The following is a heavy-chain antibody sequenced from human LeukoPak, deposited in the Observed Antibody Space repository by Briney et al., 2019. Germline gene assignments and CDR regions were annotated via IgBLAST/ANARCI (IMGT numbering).Heavy chain of an antibody. D-gene: IGHD2-2*02. CDR2: INPNSGGT. Sequence: ASVKVSCKASGYTFTCYYMHWVRQAPGQGLEWMGWINPNSGGTNYAQKFQGRVTMTRDTSISTAYMELSRLRSDDTAVYYCARVPPTYCSSTSCYNGDAFDIWGQGTMVTVSS. CDR3: ARVPPTYCSSTSCYNGDAFDI. CDR1: GYTFTCYY. V-gene: IGHV1-2*02. J-gene: IGHJ3*02.